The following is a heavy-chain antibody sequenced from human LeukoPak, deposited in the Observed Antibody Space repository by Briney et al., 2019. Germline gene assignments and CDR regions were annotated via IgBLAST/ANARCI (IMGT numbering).Heavy chain of an antibody. V-gene: IGHV1-24*01. J-gene: IGHJ6*03. CDR3: ATPGIAARRSPYYYYYMDV. D-gene: IGHD6-6*01. Sequence: ASVKVSCTVSGYTLTELSMHWVRQAPGKGLEWMGGFDPEDGETIYAQKFQGRVTMTEDTSTDTAYMELSSLRSEDTAVYYCATPGIAARRSPYYYYYMDVWGKGTTVTVSS. CDR1: GYTLTELS. CDR2: FDPEDGET.